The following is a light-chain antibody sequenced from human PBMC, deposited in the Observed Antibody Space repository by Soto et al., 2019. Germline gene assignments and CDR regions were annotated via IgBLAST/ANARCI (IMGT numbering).Light chain of an antibody. CDR1: QSISDNY. CDR3: EQYGTSPPLT. J-gene: IGKJ4*01. Sequence: EIVLTQSPGTLSLSPGERAPLSCRARQSISDNYLAWYQQRPGQAPRLLIYGASSRATGIPDRFSGSGSATDFTLTISRLEPEDFAVYYCEQYGTSPPLTFGGGTKVDIK. CDR2: GAS. V-gene: IGKV3-20*01.